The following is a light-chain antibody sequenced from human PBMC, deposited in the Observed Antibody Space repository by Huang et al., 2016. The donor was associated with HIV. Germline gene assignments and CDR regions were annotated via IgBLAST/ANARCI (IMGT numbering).Light chain of an antibody. CDR1: QSINNY. CDR2: TAS. CDR3: QQSYNTPRT. J-gene: IGKJ1*01. Sequence: DIQMNQSQSSLPAAVGDRITITCLASQSINNYFNWYQQNQEKPHKRLIYTASSLQSWVQSRCIGSGSVPDFTLTISCLQPEDFATYYCQQSYNTPRTFGQGTKVEIK. V-gene: IGKV1-39*01.